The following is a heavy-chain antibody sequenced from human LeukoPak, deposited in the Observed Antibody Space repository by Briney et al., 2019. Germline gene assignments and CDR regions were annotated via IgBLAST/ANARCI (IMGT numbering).Heavy chain of an antibody. CDR3: AKDIRGTIFGVVIPLYYYYGMDV. J-gene: IGHJ6*02. CDR1: GFTFDDYA. D-gene: IGHD3-3*01. V-gene: IGHV3-9*01. Sequence: PGGSLRLSCAASGFTFDDYAMHWVRQAPGKGLEWVSGISWNSGSIGYADSVKGRFTISRDNAKNSLYLQMNSLRAEDTALYYCAKDIRGTIFGVVIPLYYYYGMDVWGQGTTVTVSS. CDR2: ISWNSGSI.